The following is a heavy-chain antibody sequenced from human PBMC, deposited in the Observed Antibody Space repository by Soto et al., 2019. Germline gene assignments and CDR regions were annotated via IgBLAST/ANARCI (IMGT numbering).Heavy chain of an antibody. D-gene: IGHD2-15*01. CDR2: ITNRGSTI. CDR3: ARDRGYCSGSTCYDYYLDY. V-gene: IGHV3-11*01. Sequence: PGVSLRLSCAASGFTFSAYYMSRLRQAPGKGLEWISDITNRGSTISYAESVKGRFTVSRDNTKNLLYLEMNSLRAEDTAVYYCARDRGYCSGSTCYDYYLDYWGQGTLVTVSS. J-gene: IGHJ4*02. CDR1: GFTFSAYY.